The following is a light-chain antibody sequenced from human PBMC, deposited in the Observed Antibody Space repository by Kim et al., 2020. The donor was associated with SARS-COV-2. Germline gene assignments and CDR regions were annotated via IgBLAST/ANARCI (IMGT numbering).Light chain of an antibody. J-gene: IGKJ4*01. CDR3: QQFKDWPPLT. CDR2: DAS. Sequence: EIVMTQSPATLSVSPGERVTLSCRASETVSNKLAWYQQKPGQAPSLLIYDASSRAAGIPARFRGSGSGTEFTLTITSLQSEDSAVYYCQQFKDWPPLTFGGWTKVDIK. CDR1: ETVSNK. V-gene: IGKV3D-15*01.